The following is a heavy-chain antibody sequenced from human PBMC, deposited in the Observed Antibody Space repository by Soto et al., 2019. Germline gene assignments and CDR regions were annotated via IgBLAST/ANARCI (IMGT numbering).Heavy chain of an antibody. CDR3: ARDHPHSYGVYYFDY. V-gene: IGHV1-2*04. D-gene: IGHD5-18*01. Sequence: ASVTVSCKSSGYTFTGDYMHWVRQAPGQGLEWMGWINPNSGGTNYAQKFQGWVTMTRDTSISTAYMELSRLRSDDTAVYYCARDHPHSYGVYYFDYWGQGTPVTVS. J-gene: IGHJ4*02. CDR1: GYTFTGDY. CDR2: INPNSGGT.